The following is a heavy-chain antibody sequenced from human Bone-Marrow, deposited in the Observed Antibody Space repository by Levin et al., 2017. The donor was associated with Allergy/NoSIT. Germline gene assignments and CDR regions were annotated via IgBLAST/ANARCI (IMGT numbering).Heavy chain of an antibody. CDR1: GFNFNLYG. D-gene: IGHD3-22*01. CDR3: ARVFYFDSSGYYDP. CDR2: ISGHNGKT. J-gene: IGHJ5*02. Sequence: GGSVKVSCKTSGFNFNLYGIIWVRQAPGQGLEWMGWISGHNGKTDYAQKFQGRVSMTTDTSTSTAYMELRNLRSDDTAMFYCARVFYFDSSGYYDPWGQGTLVTVSS. V-gene: IGHV1-18*01.